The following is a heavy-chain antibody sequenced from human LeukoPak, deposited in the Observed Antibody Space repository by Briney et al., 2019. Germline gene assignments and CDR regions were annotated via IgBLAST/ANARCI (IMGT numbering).Heavy chain of an antibody. CDR3: ASHPYSGRTNWFDP. V-gene: IGHV4-39*01. CDR1: GGSISSGDYY. J-gene: IGHJ5*02. Sequence: SETLSLTCTVSGGSISSGDYYWSWIRQPPGKGLEWIGYIYYSGSTYYNPSLKSRVTISVDTSKNQFSLKLSSVTAADTAVYYCASHPYSGRTNWFDPWGQGTLVTVSS. D-gene: IGHD1-26*01. CDR2: IYYSGST.